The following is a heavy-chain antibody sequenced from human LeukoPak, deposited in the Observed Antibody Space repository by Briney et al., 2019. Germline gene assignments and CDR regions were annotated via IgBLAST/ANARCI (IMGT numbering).Heavy chain of an antibody. CDR2: INHSGST. J-gene: IGHJ3*02. V-gene: IGHV4-39*07. Sequence: PSETLSLTCTVSGDSISGSSYYWGWIRQPPGKGLEWIGEINHSGSTNYNPSLKSRVTISVDTSKNQFSLKLSSVTAADTAVYYCARGLRRSLYSSSWYPNAFDIWGQGTMVTVSS. CDR3: ARGLRRSLYSSSWYPNAFDI. CDR1: GDSISGSSYY. D-gene: IGHD6-13*01.